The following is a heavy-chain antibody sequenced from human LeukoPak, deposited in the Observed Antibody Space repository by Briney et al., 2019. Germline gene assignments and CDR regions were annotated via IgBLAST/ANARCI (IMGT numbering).Heavy chain of an antibody. V-gene: IGHV4-4*07. Sequence: SETLSLTCSVSGDSISGYYWSWLRQAAGEGLEWIGRVHTSGSTNYNPSLKSRVTMSVDTAKNQFSLKLSSVTAADTAVYYCARDLLYSSSSDGQGYWGQGTLVTVSS. J-gene: IGHJ4*02. D-gene: IGHD6-6*01. CDR3: ARDLLYSSSSDGQGY. CDR1: GDSISGYY. CDR2: VHTSGST.